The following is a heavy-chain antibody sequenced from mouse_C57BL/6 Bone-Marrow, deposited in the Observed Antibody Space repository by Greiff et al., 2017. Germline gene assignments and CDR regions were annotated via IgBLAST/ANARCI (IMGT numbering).Heavy chain of an antibody. Sequence: EVKLVESGGGLVQPGGSMKLSCVASGFTFSNYWMNWVRQSPEKGLEWVAQIRLKSDNYATHYAESVKGRFTISRDDSKSSFYLQMNNLRAEDTGIYYCTDWLLYYYAMDYWGQGTSVTVSS. D-gene: IGHD2-3*01. J-gene: IGHJ4*01. CDR3: TDWLLYYYAMDY. CDR1: GFTFSNYW. V-gene: IGHV6-3*01. CDR2: IRLKSDNYAT.